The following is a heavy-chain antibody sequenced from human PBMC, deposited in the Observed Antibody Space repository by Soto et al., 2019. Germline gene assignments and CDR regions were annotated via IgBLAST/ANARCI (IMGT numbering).Heavy chain of an antibody. CDR1: GFSFSSFA. J-gene: IGHJ6*04. V-gene: IGHV3-23*01. Sequence: EVLLLESGGGLVQPGGSLRLSCEASGFSFSSFAMNWVRQAPGKGLEWVSAIGDSGASTYYADSVKGRFTISRDNSRNTLYLQLNSVRAEDTAVYYCAKGVELDVRGNGTTVTVSS. CDR3: AKGVELDV. CDR2: IGDSGAST. D-gene: IGHD1-26*01.